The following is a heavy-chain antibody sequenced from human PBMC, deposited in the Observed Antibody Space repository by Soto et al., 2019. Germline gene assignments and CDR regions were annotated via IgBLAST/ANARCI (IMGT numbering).Heavy chain of an antibody. Sequence: VQLVQSGAEVKRPGASVKISCEASGDTLSTYYMHWARQAPGRGLEWMGIINPRSGKTNYPQKFQGRVTMTRDTSTTTVYMELSTLRSEDTAMYYCARGVGYSDSSGYPFDYWGQGTLVTVSS. CDR1: GDTLSTYY. CDR3: ARGVGYSDSSGYPFDY. J-gene: IGHJ4*02. CDR2: INPRSGKT. D-gene: IGHD3-22*01. V-gene: IGHV1-46*03.